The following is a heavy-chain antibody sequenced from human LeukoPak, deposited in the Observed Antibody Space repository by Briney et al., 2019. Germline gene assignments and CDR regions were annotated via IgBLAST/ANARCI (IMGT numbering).Heavy chain of an antibody. CDR1: GGSISSYY. Sequence: SETLSLTCTVSGGSISSYYWSWIRQPPGKGLEWIGYIYYSGSTNYNPSLKSRVTISVDTSKNQFSLKLSSVTAADTAVYYCARVREWELPLDFDYWGQGTLVTVSS. CDR2: IYYSGST. V-gene: IGHV4-59*01. D-gene: IGHD1-26*01. J-gene: IGHJ4*02. CDR3: ARVREWELPLDFDY.